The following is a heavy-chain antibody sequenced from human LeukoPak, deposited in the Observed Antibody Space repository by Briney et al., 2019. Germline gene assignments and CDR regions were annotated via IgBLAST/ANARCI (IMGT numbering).Heavy chain of an antibody. D-gene: IGHD3-10*01. CDR2: SDPKSGAT. V-gene: IGHV1-2*02. CDR3: ARGNFYDNKGYSPELRY. J-gene: IGHJ4*02. Sequence: ASVKVSCKTSGYTFTGYYMHWVRQAPGQRFEWMGWSDPKSGATKYEHFQGRVTMTRDTSISTAYMELSRLTSDDTAVYYCARGNFYDNKGYSPELRYWGQGTLVTVSS. CDR1: GYTFTGYY.